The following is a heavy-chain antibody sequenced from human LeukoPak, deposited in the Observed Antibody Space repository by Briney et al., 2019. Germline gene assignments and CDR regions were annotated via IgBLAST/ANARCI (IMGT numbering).Heavy chain of an antibody. D-gene: IGHD6-19*01. CDR3: AGPRIAVAGLGPFDY. J-gene: IGHJ4*02. CDR2: IYYSGST. Sequence: PSETLSLTYTVSGGSISSSRYYWGWIRQPPGKGLEWIGNIYYSGSTYYNPSLKSRVTISVDTSKNQFSLKLSSVTAADTAVYYCAGPRIAVAGLGPFDYWGQGTLVTASS. V-gene: IGHV4-39*01. CDR1: GGSISSSRYY.